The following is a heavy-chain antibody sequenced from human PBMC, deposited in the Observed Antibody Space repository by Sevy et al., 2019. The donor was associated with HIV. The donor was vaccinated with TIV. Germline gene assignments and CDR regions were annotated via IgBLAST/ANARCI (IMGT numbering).Heavy chain of an antibody. D-gene: IGHD3-22*01. V-gene: IGHV1-18*04. CDR1: GYTFTSYG. Sequence: VKVSCKASGYTFTSYGISWVRQAPGQGLEWMGWISAYNGNTNYAQKLQGRVTMTTDTSTSTAYMELRSLRSDDTAVYYCARDRYDDSSGYQVPYYYYGMDVWGQGTTVTVSS. J-gene: IGHJ6*02. CDR3: ARDRYDDSSGYQVPYYYYGMDV. CDR2: ISAYNGNT.